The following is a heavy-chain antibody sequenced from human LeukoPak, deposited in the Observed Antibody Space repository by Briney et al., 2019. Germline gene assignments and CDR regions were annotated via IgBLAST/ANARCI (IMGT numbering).Heavy chain of an antibody. D-gene: IGHD3-22*01. CDR1: GYTFTGYY. J-gene: IGHJ4*02. V-gene: IGHV1-69*01. CDR2: IIPIFGTA. Sequence: ASVKVSCKASGYTFTGYYMHWVRQAPGQGLEWMGGIIPIFGTANYAQKFQGRVTITADESTSTAYMELSSLRSEDTAVYYCARDRPGDPMIAGYWGQGTLVTVSS. CDR3: ARDRPGDPMIAGY.